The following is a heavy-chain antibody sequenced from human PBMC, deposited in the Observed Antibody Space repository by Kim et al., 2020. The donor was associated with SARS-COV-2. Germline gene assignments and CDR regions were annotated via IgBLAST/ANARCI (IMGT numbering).Heavy chain of an antibody. D-gene: IGHD6-13*01. Sequence: GGSLRLSCAASGFTFSSYSMNWVRQAPGKGLEWVSYISSSSSTIYYADSVKGRFTISRDNAKNSLYLQMNSLRAEDTAVYYCARADSSSWSWTLPRLYYYYGMDVWGQGTTVTVSS. V-gene: IGHV3-48*04. J-gene: IGHJ6*02. CDR2: ISSSSSTI. CDR1: GFTFSSYS. CDR3: ARADSSSWSWTLPRLYYYYGMDV.